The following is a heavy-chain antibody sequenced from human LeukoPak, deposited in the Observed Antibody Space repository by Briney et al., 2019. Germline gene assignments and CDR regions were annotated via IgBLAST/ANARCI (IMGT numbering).Heavy chain of an antibody. J-gene: IGHJ4*02. Sequence: GASVKVSCKASGGTFSSYAISWVRQAPGQGLEWMGRIIPILGIASYAQKFQGRVTITADKSTSTAYMELSSLRSEDTAVYYCRADYYDSSGYADYWGQGTLVTVSS. CDR1: GGTFSSYA. CDR2: IIPILGIA. CDR3: RADYYDSSGYADY. V-gene: IGHV1-69*04. D-gene: IGHD3-22*01.